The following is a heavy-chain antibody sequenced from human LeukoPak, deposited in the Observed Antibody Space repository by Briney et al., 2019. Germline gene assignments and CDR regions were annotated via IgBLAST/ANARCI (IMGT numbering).Heavy chain of an antibody. D-gene: IGHD4-17*01. J-gene: IGHJ4*02. CDR2: ISWNSGSI. CDR1: EFTFDEYG. CDR3: ARVSPNTVTTLQYFDY. V-gene: IGHV3-9*01. Sequence: GGSLRLSCAASEFTFDEYGMHWVRQAPVKGLEWVSGISWNSGSIDYAASVRGRFTISRDNAKNSLYLQMNSLRAEDTAVYYCARVSPNTVTTLQYFDYWGQGTLVTVSS.